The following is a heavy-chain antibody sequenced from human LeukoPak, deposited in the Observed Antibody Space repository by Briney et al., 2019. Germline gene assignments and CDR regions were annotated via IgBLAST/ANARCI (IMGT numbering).Heavy chain of an antibody. CDR3: AKHRTVGILGAFDI. CDR1: GFTFSSYS. CDR2: INGGGTT. J-gene: IGHJ3*02. V-gene: IGHV3-23*01. Sequence: GGSLRLSCAASGFTFSSYSMSWVRQAPGKGLEWVSAINGGGTTYYADSLKGRFIISRDNSKNTLYLQMSSLRAEDTAVYYCAKHRTVGILGAFDIWGQGTMVTVSS. D-gene: IGHD7-27*01.